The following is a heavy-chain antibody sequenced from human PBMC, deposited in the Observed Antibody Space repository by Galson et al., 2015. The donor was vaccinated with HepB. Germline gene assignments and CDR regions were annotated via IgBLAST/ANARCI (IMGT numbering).Heavy chain of an antibody. Sequence: SLRLSCAASGFTLSGYWMHWVRQAPGKGLVWVSRIKSDGRSTNYAESVKGRFTVSRDNAKNTLYLQMNSLRAEDTAIYYCARDTYYYDSGGYYEALTRYFDLWGRGTLVTVSS. D-gene: IGHD3-22*01. CDR3: ARDTYYYDSGGYYEALTRYFDL. CDR2: IKSDGRST. V-gene: IGHV3-74*01. CDR1: GFTLSGYW. J-gene: IGHJ2*01.